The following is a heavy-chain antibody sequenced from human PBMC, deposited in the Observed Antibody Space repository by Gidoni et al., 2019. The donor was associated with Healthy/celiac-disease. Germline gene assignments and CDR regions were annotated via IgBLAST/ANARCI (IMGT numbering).Heavy chain of an antibody. CDR1: GFTFSSYA. Sequence: EVQLLESGGGLVQPGGSLRLSCAASGFTFSSYAMSWVRQAPGKGLAWVSAISGSGGSTYYADSVKGRFTISRDNSKNTLYLQMNSLRAEDTAVYYCAKDPATLCTTGTNCVSLKDYNWFDPWGQGTLVTVSP. CDR3: AKDPATLCTTGTNCVSLKDYNWFDP. D-gene: IGHD1-1*01. CDR2: ISGSGGST. V-gene: IGHV3-23*01. J-gene: IGHJ5*02.